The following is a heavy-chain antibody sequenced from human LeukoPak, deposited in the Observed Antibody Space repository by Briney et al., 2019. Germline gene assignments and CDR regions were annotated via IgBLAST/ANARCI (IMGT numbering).Heavy chain of an antibody. J-gene: IGHJ4*02. D-gene: IGHD3-22*01. Sequence: ASVKVSCNASGYTFTSYDINWVRQATGQGLEWMGWMNPNSGNTGFAQKFQGRVTMTRNTSISTAYMELSSLRSEDTAVYYCARGRHYYDSSGYYYVDYWGQGTLVTVSS. CDR3: ARGRHYYDSSGYYYVDY. CDR2: MNPNSGNT. CDR1: GYTFTSYD. V-gene: IGHV1-8*01.